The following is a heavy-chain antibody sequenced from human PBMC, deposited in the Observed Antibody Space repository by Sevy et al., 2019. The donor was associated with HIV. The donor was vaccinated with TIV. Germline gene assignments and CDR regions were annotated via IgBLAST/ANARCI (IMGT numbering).Heavy chain of an antibody. J-gene: IGHJ4*02. CDR1: GFTFSDHY. Sequence: GGSLRLSCAASGFTFSDHYMDWVRQAPGKGLEWVGRTRNKANSYTTEYAASVNGIFTISRDDSKNSLYLQMNSLKTEDTAVYYCARGREGYCSGGSCYDFDYWGQGTLVTVSS. D-gene: IGHD2-15*01. CDR3: ARGREGYCSGGSCYDFDY. V-gene: IGHV3-72*01. CDR2: TRNKANSYTT.